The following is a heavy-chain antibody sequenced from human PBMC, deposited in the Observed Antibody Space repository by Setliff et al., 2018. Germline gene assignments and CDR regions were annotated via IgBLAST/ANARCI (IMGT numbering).Heavy chain of an antibody. CDR2: IYASGST. J-gene: IGHJ4*02. CDR3: TKGRVGLAARAGY. D-gene: IGHD1-26*01. CDR1: GFYISGGYC. Sequence: SETLSLTCTVSGFYISGGYCWGWIRQSAGKGLEWIGRIYASGSTEYNPSLGSRVTISVDTSRNQFSLQLSSVTSADTAIYYCTKGRVGLAARAGYWGQGTLVTVSS. V-gene: IGHV4-38-2*02.